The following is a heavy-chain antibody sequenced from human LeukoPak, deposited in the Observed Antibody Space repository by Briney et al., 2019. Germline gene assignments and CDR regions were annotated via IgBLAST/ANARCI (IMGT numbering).Heavy chain of an antibody. CDR3: ARGSDIVVVVADDAFDI. J-gene: IGHJ3*02. Sequence: SETLSLTCTVSGGSISSYYWSWIRQPPGKGLEWIGYIYYSGSTNYNPSLKSRVTISVDTSKNQFSLKLSSVTAADTAVYYCARGSDIVVVVADDAFDIWGQGTMVTVSS. CDR2: IYYSGST. V-gene: IGHV4-59*12. D-gene: IGHD2-15*01. CDR1: GGSISSYY.